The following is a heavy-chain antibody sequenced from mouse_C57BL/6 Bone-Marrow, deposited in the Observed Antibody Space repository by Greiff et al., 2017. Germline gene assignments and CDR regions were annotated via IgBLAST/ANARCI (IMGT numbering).Heavy chain of an antibody. D-gene: IGHD1-1*01. CDR2: IYPRDGST. V-gene: IGHV1-85*01. Sequence: VQLVESGPELVKPGASVKLSCKASGYTFTSYDINWVKQRPGQGLEWIGWIYPRDGSTKYNEKFKGKATLTVDTSSSTAYMELHSLTSEDAAVYFCARRTVRYFDVWGTGTTVTVSS. J-gene: IGHJ1*03. CDR1: GYTFTSYD. CDR3: ARRTVRYFDV.